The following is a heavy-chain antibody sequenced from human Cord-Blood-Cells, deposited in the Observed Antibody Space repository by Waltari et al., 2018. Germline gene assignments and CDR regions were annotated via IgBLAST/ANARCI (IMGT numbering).Heavy chain of an antibody. CDR3: ASITGTTFAFDI. J-gene: IGHJ3*02. D-gene: IGHD1-7*01. Sequence: QVQLQESGPGLVKPSETLSLTCTISGGSISSHYWSWIRQPPGKGLEWIGDFYYSGSTHCSPALKSRVTISVDTSKNQCSLKLSSVTAADTAVYYCASITGTTFAFDIWGQGTMVTVSS. V-gene: IGHV4-59*11. CDR1: GGSISSHY. CDR2: FYYSGST.